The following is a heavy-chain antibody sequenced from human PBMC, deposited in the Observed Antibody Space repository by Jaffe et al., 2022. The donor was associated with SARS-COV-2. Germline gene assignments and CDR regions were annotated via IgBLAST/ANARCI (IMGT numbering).Heavy chain of an antibody. CDR3: AKYYYDSSGYYEIQTHTDY. CDR1: GFTFSSYA. V-gene: IGHV3-23*01. J-gene: IGHJ4*02. Sequence: EVQLLESGGGLVQPGGSLRLSCAASGFTFSSYAMSWVRQAPGKGLEWVSAISGSGGSTYYADSVKGRFTISRDNSKNTLYLQMNSLRAEDTAVYYCAKYYYDSSGYYEIQTHTDYWGQGTLVTVSS. CDR2: ISGSGGST. D-gene: IGHD3-22*01.